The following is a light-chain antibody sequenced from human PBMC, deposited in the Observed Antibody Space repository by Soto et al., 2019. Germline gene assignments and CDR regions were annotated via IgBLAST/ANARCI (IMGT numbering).Light chain of an antibody. CDR2: GAS. CDR1: QSVSSSY. V-gene: IGKV3-20*01. J-gene: IGKJ1*01. CDR3: QQYGSSRT. Sequence: EIVLTQSPGTLSLSPGERASLSCRASQSVSSSYVAWYQQKPGQAPRLLIYGASSRATGIPDRFSGSGSGTDFSLTISRLEPEDFAVSYCQQYGSSRTFGQGTKVDIK.